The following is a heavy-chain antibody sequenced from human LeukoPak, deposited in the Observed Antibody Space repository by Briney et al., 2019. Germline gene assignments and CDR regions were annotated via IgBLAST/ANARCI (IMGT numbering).Heavy chain of an antibody. CDR1: GFTFSSYA. CDR3: ARDFVGATSHNWFDP. J-gene: IGHJ5*02. V-gene: IGHV3-21*01. D-gene: IGHD1-26*01. CDR2: ISSSSSYI. Sequence: GGSLRLSCAASGFTFSSYAMSWVRQAPGKGLEWVSSISSSSSYIYYADSVKGRFTISRDNAKNSLYLQMNSLRTEDTAVYYCARDFVGATSHNWFDPWGQGTLVTVSS.